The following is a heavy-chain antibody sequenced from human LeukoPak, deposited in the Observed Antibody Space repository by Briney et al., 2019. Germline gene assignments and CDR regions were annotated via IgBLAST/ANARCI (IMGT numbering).Heavy chain of an antibody. D-gene: IGHD1-26*01. Sequence: GGSLRLSCVASGFTFSSYWMAWVRQAPGKGLEWVANMKQDGSAKHYADSVKGRFSISRYNSKNSVYLQMDSLRAEDTALYYCARDNVGALDYWGHGTLVTVSS. CDR2: MKQDGSAK. V-gene: IGHV3-7*01. J-gene: IGHJ4*01. CDR3: ARDNVGALDY. CDR1: GFTFSSYW.